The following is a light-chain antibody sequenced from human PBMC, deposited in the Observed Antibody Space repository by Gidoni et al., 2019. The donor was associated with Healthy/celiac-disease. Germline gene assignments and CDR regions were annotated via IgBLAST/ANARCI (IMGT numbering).Light chain of an antibody. CDR3: QQYGSSPLT. V-gene: IGKV3-20*01. Sequence: EIVLTQYPGTLSLSPGERATLSCRASQSVGSSYLAWYQQKPGHAPSLLIYGASSRATGIPDRFSVSVSVTDFTLTISRLEPEDFAVYYCQQYGSSPLTFGGXTKVEIK. CDR1: QSVGSSY. CDR2: GAS. J-gene: IGKJ4*01.